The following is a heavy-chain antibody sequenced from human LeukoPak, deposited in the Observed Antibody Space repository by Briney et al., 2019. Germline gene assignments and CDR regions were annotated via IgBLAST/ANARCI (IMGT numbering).Heavy chain of an antibody. CDR2: IGSDGNNE. CDR1: GFTFNIYG. V-gene: IGHV3-30*02. J-gene: IGHJ3*02. D-gene: IGHD1-26*01. Sequence: PGGSLRLSCAASGFTFNIYGMHWVRQAPGKGLEWGTFIGSDGNNEYYADSVKGRFTISRDNPKNTLFLQMNSLRAEDTAVYYCAGSGSPDDAFDIWGQGTMVTVSS. CDR3: AGSGSPDDAFDI.